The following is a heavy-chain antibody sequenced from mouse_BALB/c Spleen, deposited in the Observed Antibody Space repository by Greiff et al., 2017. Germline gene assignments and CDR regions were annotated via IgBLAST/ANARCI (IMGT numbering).Heavy chain of an antibody. CDR2: IWGDGST. CDR1: GFSLTGYG. J-gene: IGHJ4*01. D-gene: IGHD2-10*02. CDR3: ARDQGSYGNYFRGAMDD. V-gene: IGHV2-6-7*01. Sequence: VHLVESGPGLVAPSQSLSITCTVSGFSLTGYGVNWVRQPPGKGLEWLGMIWGDGSTDYNSALKSRLSISKDNSKSQVFLKMNSLQTDDTARYYCARDQGSYGNYFRGAMDDWGQGTSVTVSS.